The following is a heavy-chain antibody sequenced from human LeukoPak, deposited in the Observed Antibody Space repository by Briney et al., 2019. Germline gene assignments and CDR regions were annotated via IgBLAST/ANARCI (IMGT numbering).Heavy chain of an antibody. D-gene: IGHD2-15*01. V-gene: IGHV4-39*01. J-gene: IGHJ3*02. CDR3: ARHCCSGPAKRVFDI. CDR2: MSYSGNT. Sequence: SETLSLTCTVSGGSIISSDYHWGWVRQPPGKGLEWIGTMSYSGNTDYNPSLRSRVTISVDTSNNQFSLRLGSVTAADTAVYHCARHCCSGPAKRVFDIWGQGTMVTVSS. CDR1: GGSIISSDYH.